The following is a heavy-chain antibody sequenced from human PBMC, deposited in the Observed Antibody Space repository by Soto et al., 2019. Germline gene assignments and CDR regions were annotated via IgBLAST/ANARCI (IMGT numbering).Heavy chain of an antibody. CDR2: IIPIIGTA. D-gene: IGHD3-22*01. CDR1: GGTFSRYS. CDR3: ARAHYYDSSGYSYYFDY. V-gene: IGHV1-69*18. J-gene: IGHJ4*02. Sequence: QVQLVQSGAEVKKPGSSVKVSCKASGGTFSRYSINWVRQAPGQGLEWMGRIIPIIGTANYAQKVQGRVAITADESTSTAYMELSSLRSEDTAVYYCARAHYYDSSGYSYYFDYWGQGTLVTVSS.